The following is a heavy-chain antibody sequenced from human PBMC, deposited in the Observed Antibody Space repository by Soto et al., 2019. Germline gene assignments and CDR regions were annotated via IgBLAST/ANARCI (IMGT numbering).Heavy chain of an antibody. Sequence: QVQLVQSVAEVKKPGASVKVSCKASGYTFTSYAMHWVRQAPGQRLEWMGWINAGNGNTKYSQKFQGRVTINRDTSASTAYMELSSLRAEDTAVYSCARDPGYSYADYWGQGTLVTVSS. CDR3: ARDPGYSYADY. V-gene: IGHV1-3*01. CDR1: GYTFTSYA. CDR2: INAGNGNT. J-gene: IGHJ4*02. D-gene: IGHD5-18*01.